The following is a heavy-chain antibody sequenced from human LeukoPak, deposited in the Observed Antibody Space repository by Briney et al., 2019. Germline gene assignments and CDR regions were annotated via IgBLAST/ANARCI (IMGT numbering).Heavy chain of an antibody. V-gene: IGHV1-2*02. Sequence: ASVKVSCKASGYTFTGYYMHWVRQAPGQGLEWMGWINPNSGGTSYAQKFQGRVTMTRDTSISTAYMELSRLRSDDTAVYYCARDVYGDNAYYYYYYGMDVWGQGTTVTVSS. J-gene: IGHJ6*02. CDR3: ARDVYGDNAYYYYYYGMDV. CDR1: GYTFTGYY. CDR2: INPNSGGT. D-gene: IGHD4-17*01.